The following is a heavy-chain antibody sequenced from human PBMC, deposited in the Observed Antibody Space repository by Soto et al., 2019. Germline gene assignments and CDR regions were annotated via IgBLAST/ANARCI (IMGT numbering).Heavy chain of an antibody. V-gene: IGHV4-61*01. CDR3: ARAPLSFNGGDCYFDY. Sequence: SETLSLTCTVSCGSVSSGSYYWSWIRQPPGKGLEWIGYIYYSGSTNYNPSLKSRVTISVDTSKNQFSLKLSSVTAADTAVYYCARAPLSFNGGDCYFDYWGQGTLVTVSS. CDR2: IYYSGST. CDR1: CGSVSSGSYY. J-gene: IGHJ4*02. D-gene: IGHD2-21*02.